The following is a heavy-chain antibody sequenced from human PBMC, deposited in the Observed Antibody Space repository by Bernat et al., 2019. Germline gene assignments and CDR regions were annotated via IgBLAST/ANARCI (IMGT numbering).Heavy chain of an antibody. J-gene: IGHJ4*02. CDR3: ERVILSSGKEHPVDY. D-gene: IGHD6-19*01. Sequence: GGAGGGGVRAGRAVRVCGAASGCTCRGGARPWVRQARGKGLEGVAVISDDGSNTYYADAVKGRFTISRDNSKNSLCLQMISLRAEDTAVYYCERVILSSGKEHPVDYWGQGTLVTVSS. CDR1: GCTCRGGA. CDR2: ISDDGSNT. V-gene: IGHV3-30*01.